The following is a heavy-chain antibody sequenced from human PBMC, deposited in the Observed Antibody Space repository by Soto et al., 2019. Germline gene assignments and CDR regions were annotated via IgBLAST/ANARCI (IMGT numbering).Heavy chain of an antibody. CDR3: ARLGITMIVVVHDWYFDL. V-gene: IGHV1-46*01. CDR2: INPSGGST. Sequence: QVQLVQSGAEVKKPGASVKVSCKASGYTFTSYYMHWVRQAPGQGLEWMGIINPSGGSTSYAQKFQGRVTMTRDTSTSTVYMELSSLRSEDTAVYYCARLGITMIVVVHDWYFDLWGRGTLVTVSS. D-gene: IGHD3-22*01. CDR1: GYTFTSYY. J-gene: IGHJ2*01.